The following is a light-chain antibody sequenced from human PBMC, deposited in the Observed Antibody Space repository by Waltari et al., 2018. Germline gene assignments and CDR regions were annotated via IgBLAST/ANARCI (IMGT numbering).Light chain of an antibody. V-gene: IGLV2-14*03. CDR3: NSYTGSSTSVL. Sequence: QSDLTQPAPVSGSPGQSITISCTGTRGDDGGYKFVSGYQHHPGKAPKLIIYDVNKRPSGVSNRFSGSKSGNTASLTISGLQADDEADYYCNSYTGSSTSVLFGGGTKLTVL. CDR1: RGDDGGYKF. J-gene: IGLJ3*02. CDR2: DVN.